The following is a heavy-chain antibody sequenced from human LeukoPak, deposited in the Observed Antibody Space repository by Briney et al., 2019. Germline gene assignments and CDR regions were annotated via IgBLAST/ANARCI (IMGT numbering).Heavy chain of an antibody. CDR1: GDTFSSYY. J-gene: IGHJ4*02. D-gene: IGHD4/OR15-4a*01. CDR2: IYPSVDST. CDR3: AREDGANNYHYKYFDY. V-gene: IGHV1-46*01. Sequence: ASVKVSCKASGDTFSSYYIHWVRQAPGQGLEWMGTIYPSVDSTTYAQKFQGRVTVTRDTSTSTVYMELSSLRSEDTAVYHCAREDGANNYHYKYFDYWGQGTLVTVSS.